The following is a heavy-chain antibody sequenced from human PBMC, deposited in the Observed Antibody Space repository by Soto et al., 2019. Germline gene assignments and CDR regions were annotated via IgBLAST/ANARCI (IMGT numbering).Heavy chain of an antibody. J-gene: IGHJ6*02. Sequence: QVQLVQSGAEVKKPGSSVKVSCKASGGNLSSYAISWVRQAPGQGLAWMGGIIPISDTTNYAQKFQGRVTITADESTSTAYMELSSLRSEDTAVYYCARSQGSSSSLEIYYYYYYGMDVWGQGTTVTVSS. CDR1: GGNLSSYA. CDR2: IIPISDTT. V-gene: IGHV1-69*01. D-gene: IGHD2-2*01. CDR3: ARSQGSSSSLEIYYYYYYGMDV.